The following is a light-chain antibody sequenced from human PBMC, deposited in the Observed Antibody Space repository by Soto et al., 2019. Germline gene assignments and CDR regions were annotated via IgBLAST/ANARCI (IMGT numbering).Light chain of an antibody. J-gene: IGKJ2*01. Sequence: DIQMTQSPSSLSASVGDRVTITCRANQSISTYLNWYQQKPGKAPKLLIYAASNLQSGVSSRFSGSGSGTAFSLTISSLQPADFATYYCQQGYSIPPSTLGQGTKLEIK. CDR3: QQGYSIPPST. CDR2: AAS. CDR1: QSISTY. V-gene: IGKV1-39*01.